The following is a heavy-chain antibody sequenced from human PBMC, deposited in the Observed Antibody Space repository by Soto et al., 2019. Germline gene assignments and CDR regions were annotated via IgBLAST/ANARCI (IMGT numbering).Heavy chain of an antibody. CDR3: AREDGVKQVTWYGMDV. D-gene: IGHD6-6*01. Sequence: QVQLVESGGGVVQPGRSLRLSCAASGFTFSSYGMHWVRQAPGKGLEWVAAIWYDGSNKFYVDSVKGRFTTSRDNSKNTLYLQMNSLRADDTAVYYCAREDGVKQVTWYGMDVWGQGTMVTVSS. CDR2: IWYDGSNK. CDR1: GFTFSSYG. V-gene: IGHV3-33*01. J-gene: IGHJ6*02.